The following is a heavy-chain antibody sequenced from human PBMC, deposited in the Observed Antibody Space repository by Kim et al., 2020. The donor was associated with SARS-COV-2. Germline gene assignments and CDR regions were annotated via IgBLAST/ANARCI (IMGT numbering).Heavy chain of an antibody. J-gene: IGHJ6*02. CDR2: ISSSSSTI. CDR3: ARDRRDGYNYVSYYYGMDV. D-gene: IGHD5-12*01. Sequence: GGSLRLSCAASGFTFSSYSMNWVRQAPGKGLEWVSYISSSSSTIYYADSVKGRFTISRDNAKNSLYLQMNSLRDEDTAVYYCARDRRDGYNYVSYYYGMDVWGQGTTVTVSS. CDR1: GFTFSSYS. V-gene: IGHV3-48*02.